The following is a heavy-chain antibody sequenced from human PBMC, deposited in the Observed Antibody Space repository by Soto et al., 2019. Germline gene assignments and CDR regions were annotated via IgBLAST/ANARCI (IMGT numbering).Heavy chain of an antibody. CDR3: ARERASGYDVPDAFDI. CDR1: GYTFTSYG. CDR2: ISAYNGNT. D-gene: IGHD5-12*01. J-gene: IGHJ3*02. V-gene: IGHV1-18*04. Sequence: QVQLVQSGAEVKKPGASVKVSCKGSGYTFTSYGISWVRQAPGQGLEWMGWISAYNGNTNYAQKLQGRVTMTTDTSTSTAYMELRSLRSDDTAVYYCARERASGYDVPDAFDIWGQGTMVTVSS.